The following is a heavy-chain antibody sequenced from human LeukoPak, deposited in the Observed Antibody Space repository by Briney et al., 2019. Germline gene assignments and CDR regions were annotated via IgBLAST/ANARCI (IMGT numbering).Heavy chain of an antibody. CDR2: IYYSGST. J-gene: IGHJ6*02. Sequence: SETLSLTCTVSGGSISSYYWSWIRQPPGKGLEWIGYIYYSGSTNSNPSLKSRVTISVDTSKNQFSLKLSSVTAADTAVYYCASYCSGGSCFGGMDVWGQGTTVTVSS. CDR3: ASYCSGGSCFGGMDV. D-gene: IGHD2-15*01. CDR1: GGSISSYY. V-gene: IGHV4-59*08.